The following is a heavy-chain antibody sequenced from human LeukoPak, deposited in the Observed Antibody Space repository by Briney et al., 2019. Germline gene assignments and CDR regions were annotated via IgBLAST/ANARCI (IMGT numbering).Heavy chain of an antibody. CDR2: ISYDGSNK. D-gene: IGHD2-2*01. V-gene: IGHV3-30-3*01. CDR1: GFTFSSYA. Sequence: TGGSLRLSCAASGFTFSSYAMHWVRQAPGKGLEWVAVISYDGSNKYYADSVKGRFTISRDNSKNTLYLQMNSLRAEDTAVYYCARVGPGGVVPAAMDYFDYWGQGTLVTVSS. J-gene: IGHJ4*02. CDR3: ARVGPGGVVPAAMDYFDY.